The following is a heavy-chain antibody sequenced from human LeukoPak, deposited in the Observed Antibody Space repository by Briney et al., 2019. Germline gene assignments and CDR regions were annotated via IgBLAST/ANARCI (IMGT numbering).Heavy chain of an antibody. CDR1: GGSISPYY. CDR3: ARERRAVKYCSSTSCYASHYYYYYGMDI. V-gene: IGHV4-34*01. J-gene: IGHJ6*02. CDR2: INHSGST. Sequence: KTSETLSLTCTVSGGSISPYYWSWIRQPPGKGLEWIGEINHSGSTNYNPSLKSRVTISVDTSKNQFSLKLSSVTAADTAVYYCARERRAVKYCSSTSCYASHYYYYYGMDIWGQGTTVTVSS. D-gene: IGHD2-2*01.